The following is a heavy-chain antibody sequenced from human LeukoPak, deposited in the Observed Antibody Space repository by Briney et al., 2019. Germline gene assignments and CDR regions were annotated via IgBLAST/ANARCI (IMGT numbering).Heavy chain of an antibody. CDR2: ITGGSGTI. Sequence: GGSLRLSCATSGFTFTSYTMNWVRQAPGKGLEWISFITGGSGTIYYADSVMSRFTISRDNAKNSLYLHMDSLRDEDTAVYYCAREYYDSSGYYSFDYWGQGTLVTVSS. J-gene: IGHJ4*02. V-gene: IGHV3-48*02. D-gene: IGHD3-22*01. CDR3: AREYYDSSGYYSFDY. CDR1: GFTFTSYT.